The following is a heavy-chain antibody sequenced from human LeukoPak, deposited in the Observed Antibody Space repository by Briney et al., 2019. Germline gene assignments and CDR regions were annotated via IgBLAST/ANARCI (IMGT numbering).Heavy chain of an antibody. Sequence: QTGGSLRLSCAASGFTFNNYAMNWVRQAPGKGLERVSGISGFGGSTYYAPSVKGRLTISRDNFGNMLYLHLDSLRVEDTAIYYCARRSGSSWSSFDYWGQGALVTVSS. CDR2: ISGFGGST. V-gene: IGHV3-23*01. J-gene: IGHJ4*02. CDR3: ARRSGSSWSSFDY. D-gene: IGHD6-13*01. CDR1: GFTFNNYA.